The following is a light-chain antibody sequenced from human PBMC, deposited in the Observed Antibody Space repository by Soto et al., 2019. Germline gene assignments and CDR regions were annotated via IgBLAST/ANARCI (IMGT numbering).Light chain of an antibody. CDR3: QHLNSFPIP. CDR1: QGIANF. V-gene: IGKV1-9*01. Sequence: IQLTQSPSSLSASVGDRVTISCRASQGIANFLAWYQQKPGKAPKLLIYGASTLKSGVPSRFSGSGSGTDFTLTISSLQPEDFATYYCQHLNSFPIPFGPGTKVDIK. CDR2: GAS. J-gene: IGKJ3*01.